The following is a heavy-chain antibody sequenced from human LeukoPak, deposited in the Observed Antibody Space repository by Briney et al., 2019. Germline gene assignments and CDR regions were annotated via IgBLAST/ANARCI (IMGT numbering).Heavy chain of an antibody. V-gene: IGHV3-21*01. CDR1: GFTFSSYS. CDR2: ISSSSSYI. Sequence: PGGSLRLSCAASGFTFSSYSMNWVRQAPGKGLEWVSSISSSSSYIYYADSVKGRFTISRDNAKNSLYLQMNSLRAEDTAVYYCARGLRIQLYSYYYYYMDVWGKGTTVTVSS. J-gene: IGHJ6*03. D-gene: IGHD5-18*01. CDR3: ARGLRIQLYSYYYYYMDV.